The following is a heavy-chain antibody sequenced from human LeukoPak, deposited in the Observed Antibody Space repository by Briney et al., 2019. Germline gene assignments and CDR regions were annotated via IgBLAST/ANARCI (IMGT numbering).Heavy chain of an antibody. V-gene: IGHV4-59*01. CDR2: IYYSGSP. Sequence: PSETLSLTCTVSGGSINSYYWSWIRQPPGKGLEWIGDIYYSGSPDYSPSLKSRVTISVATSKTQFSLKMSSVTAADTAVYYCARVNSSGRLDYWGQGTLVTVSS. CDR1: GGSINSYY. CDR3: ARVNSSGRLDY. D-gene: IGHD6-19*01. J-gene: IGHJ4*02.